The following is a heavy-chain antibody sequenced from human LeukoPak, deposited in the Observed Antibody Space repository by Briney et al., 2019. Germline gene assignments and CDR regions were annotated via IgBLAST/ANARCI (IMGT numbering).Heavy chain of an antibody. J-gene: IGHJ4*02. CDR2: ISGSGGST. CDR1: GFTFSSYA. Sequence: PGGSLRLSCAASGFTFSSYAMSWVRQAPGKGLEWVSAISGSGGSTYYADSVKGRFTISRDNSKNTLYLQMNSLRAEDTAVYYCATATYSYDRYFDYWGQGTLVTVSS. D-gene: IGHD5-18*01. CDR3: ATATYSYDRYFDY. V-gene: IGHV3-23*01.